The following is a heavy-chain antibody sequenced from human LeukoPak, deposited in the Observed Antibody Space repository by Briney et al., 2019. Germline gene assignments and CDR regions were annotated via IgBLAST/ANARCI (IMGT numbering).Heavy chain of an antibody. J-gene: IGHJ4*02. CDR2: IKPDGSEK. CDR1: GFTFRSYW. CDR3: ARDASAYY. V-gene: IGHV3-7*01. Sequence: GGSLRLSCAASGFTFRSYWMTWVRQSPGKGLEWVATIKPDGSEKYYVDSVKGRFTISRDNAKRSLYLQMDSLRAEDTAVYYCARDASAYYWGQGTLVTVSS. D-gene: IGHD3-3*01.